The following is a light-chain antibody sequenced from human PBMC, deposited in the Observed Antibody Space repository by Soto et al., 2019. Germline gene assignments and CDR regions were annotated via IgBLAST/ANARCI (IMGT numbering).Light chain of an antibody. J-gene: IGKJ1*01. CDR1: QSISNW. CDR3: QHYNSYSEA. CDR2: KAS. V-gene: IGKV1-5*03. Sequence: DIQMTQSPSTLPASVGDRVTITCRASQSISNWLAWYQQKPGKAPKILIYKASTLKSGVPSMFSCSGAGTECTRPISSLQHDDVSTYDCQHYNSYSEAFGQGTKVDIK.